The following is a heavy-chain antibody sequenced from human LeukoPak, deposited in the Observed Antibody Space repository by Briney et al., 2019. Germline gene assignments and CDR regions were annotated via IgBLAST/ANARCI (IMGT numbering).Heavy chain of an antibody. D-gene: IGHD6-19*01. Sequence: GGSLRLSCAASGFTFSSYWMNWARQAPGKGLEWVASINHNGNVNYYVDSVKGRFTISRENAKNSMYLQMNSLRVEDTAVYYCARADTSGWYKSGFDYWGQGTLVTVSS. V-gene: IGHV3-7*03. CDR3: ARADTSGWYKSGFDY. CDR1: GFTFSSYW. CDR2: INHNGNVN. J-gene: IGHJ4*02.